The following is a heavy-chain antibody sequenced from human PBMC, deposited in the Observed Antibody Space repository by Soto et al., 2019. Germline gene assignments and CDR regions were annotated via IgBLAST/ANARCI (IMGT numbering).Heavy chain of an antibody. CDR3: ARAGIAAAGGVDY. D-gene: IGHD6-13*01. CDR2: INHSGST. Sequence: KASETLSLTCAVYGGSFSGYYWSWIRQPPGKGLEWIGEINHSGSTNYNPSLKSRITISIDTSKNQFSLKLSSVTAADTAVYYCARAGIAAAGGVDYWGQGTLVTVSS. J-gene: IGHJ4*02. V-gene: IGHV4-34*01. CDR1: GGSFSGYY.